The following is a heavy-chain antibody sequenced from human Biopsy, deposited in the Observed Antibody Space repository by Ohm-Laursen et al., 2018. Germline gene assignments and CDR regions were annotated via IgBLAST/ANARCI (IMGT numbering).Heavy chain of an antibody. Sequence: SLRLSCAAPGFTFSRYGMSWVRQAPGKGLEWVSDTFESGDTTHYGDSVKGRFSVSRDNSKSTLYLQMNSLRAEDTAVYYCAKTLGDSYGSRYFDYWGQGTLVTVSS. V-gene: IGHV3-23*01. CDR2: TFESGDTT. D-gene: IGHD5-18*01. CDR1: GFTFSRYG. CDR3: AKTLGDSYGSRYFDY. J-gene: IGHJ4*02.